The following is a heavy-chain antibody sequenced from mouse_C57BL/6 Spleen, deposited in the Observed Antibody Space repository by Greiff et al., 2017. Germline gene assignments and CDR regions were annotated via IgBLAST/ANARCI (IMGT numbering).Heavy chain of an antibody. CDR3: ARDLSSYFYYFDY. CDR1: GYTFTSYW. CDR2: IHPNSGST. Sequence: VQLQQPGAELVKPGASVKLSCKASGYTFTSYWMHWVKPRPGQGLEWIGMIHPNSGSTNYNEKFKSKATLTVTQSSSTAYMQLSSLTSEDSAVYYCARDLSSYFYYFDYWGQGTTLTVSS. J-gene: IGHJ2*01. D-gene: IGHD1-1*01. V-gene: IGHV1-64*01.